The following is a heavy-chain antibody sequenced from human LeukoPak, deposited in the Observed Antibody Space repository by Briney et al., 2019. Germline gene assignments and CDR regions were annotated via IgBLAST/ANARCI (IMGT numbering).Heavy chain of an antibody. CDR1: GGSINTYY. D-gene: IGHD6-13*01. Sequence: PSETLSLTCSVSGGSINTYYWGWIRQPPGKGLEWIGYIYYSGSTNYNPSLKGRVTMSVDTSKNQFSLKLTSVTAADTAVYYCARESWIAAVGGWFDPWGQGTLVTVSS. V-gene: IGHV4-59*01. CDR3: ARESWIAAVGGWFDP. CDR2: IYYSGST. J-gene: IGHJ5*02.